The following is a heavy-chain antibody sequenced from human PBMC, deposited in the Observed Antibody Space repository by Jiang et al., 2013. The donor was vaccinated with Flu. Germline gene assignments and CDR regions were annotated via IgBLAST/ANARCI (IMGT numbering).Heavy chain of an antibody. D-gene: IGHD1-26*01. Sequence: GAEVKKPGASVKVSCKASGYTFTSYYMHWVRQAPGQGLEWMGIINPSGGSTSYAQKFQGRVTMTRDTSTSTVYMELSSLRSEDTAVYYCARDGLGEWELQPNPGGWFDPWGQGTLVTVSS. J-gene: IGHJ5*02. CDR2: INPSGGST. V-gene: IGHV1-46*03. CDR3: ARDGLGEWELQPNPGGWFDP. CDR1: GYTFTSYY.